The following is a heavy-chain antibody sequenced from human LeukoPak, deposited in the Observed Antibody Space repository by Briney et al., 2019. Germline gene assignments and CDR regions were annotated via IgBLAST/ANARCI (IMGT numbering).Heavy chain of an antibody. CDR1: GYTFTGYY. J-gene: IGHJ4*02. CDR3: ARATMYSSGVDY. D-gene: IGHD6-25*01. CDR2: INPNSGGT. V-gene: IGHV1-2*04. Sequence: ASVKVSCKASGYTFTGYYMHWVRQAPGQGLEWMGWINPNSGGTNYAQKFQDWVTMTRDTSISTAYMELSRLRSDDTAVYYCARATMYSSGVDYWGQGTLVNVFS.